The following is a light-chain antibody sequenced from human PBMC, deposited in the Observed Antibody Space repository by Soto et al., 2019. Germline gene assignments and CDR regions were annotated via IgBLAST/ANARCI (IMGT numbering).Light chain of an antibody. CDR2: TDN. CDR3: AAWDDRLSGMV. Sequence: QSVLPQPPSASGTPGQRVTISCSGSRSSIGSNLVYWYQQLPGTAPKLLVYTDNQRPSGVPDRFSGSKSGTSASLAISGLRSEDEADYYCAAWDDRLSGMVFGGGTKVTVL. CDR1: RSSIGSNL. J-gene: IGLJ2*01. V-gene: IGLV1-47*02.